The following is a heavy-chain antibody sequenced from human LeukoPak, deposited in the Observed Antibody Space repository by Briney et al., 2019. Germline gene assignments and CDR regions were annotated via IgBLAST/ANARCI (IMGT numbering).Heavy chain of an antibody. J-gene: IGHJ4*02. Sequence: ASVKVSCKASGYTFTSYAMHWVRQAPGQRLEWMGWINAGNGNTKYSQKFQGRVTITRDTSASTAYMELSSLRSEDTAVYYCAKDTWGWRPSGYFDYWGQGTLVTVSS. D-gene: IGHD2-21*02. CDR2: INAGNGNT. V-gene: IGHV1-3*01. CDR1: GYTFTSYA. CDR3: AKDTWGWRPSGYFDY.